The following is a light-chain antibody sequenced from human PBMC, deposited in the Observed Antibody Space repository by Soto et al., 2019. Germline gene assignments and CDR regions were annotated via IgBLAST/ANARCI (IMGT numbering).Light chain of an antibody. CDR1: QSVNSIY. CDR2: GAS. V-gene: IGKV3-20*01. Sequence: EIVLTQSPGTLSLSPGERATLSCRASQSVNSIYLTWYQQTPGQAPRLLIYGASSRATDIPDRFSGSGSGADFTLTISRLETEDFAVYYCQHYGSSLYTFGQGTKLEIK. J-gene: IGKJ2*01. CDR3: QHYGSSLYT.